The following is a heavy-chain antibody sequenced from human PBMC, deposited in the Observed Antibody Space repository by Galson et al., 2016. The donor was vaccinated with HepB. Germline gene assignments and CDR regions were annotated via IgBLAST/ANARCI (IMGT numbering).Heavy chain of an antibody. J-gene: IGHJ3*01. CDR2: SDTTSTTT. CDR3: ARDRGYCTGGNCYRFFDF. V-gene: IGHV3-48*01. CDR1: GFTFTGYA. Sequence: SLRLSCAASGFTFTGYAMTWVRQAPGKGLEWISYSDTTSTTTYYAESVRGRFTISRDNARRLAHLQLNSLRVDDTAVYYCARDRGYCTGGNCYRFFDFWGQGIMVTVSS. D-gene: IGHD2-15*01.